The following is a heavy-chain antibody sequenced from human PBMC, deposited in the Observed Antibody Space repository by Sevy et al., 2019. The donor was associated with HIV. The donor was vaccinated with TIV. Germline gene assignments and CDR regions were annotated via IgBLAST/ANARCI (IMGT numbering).Heavy chain of an antibody. CDR1: GFTFSSYS. V-gene: IGHV3-21*01. Sequence: GGSLRLSCAASGFTFSSYSMNWVRQAPGKGLEWVSSISSSSYIYYADSVKGRFTSSRDNAKNSLYLQMNSLRAEDTAVYYCARGYSYGFHYYYYYMDVWGKGTTVTVSS. CDR3: ARGYSYGFHYYYYYMDV. D-gene: IGHD5-18*01. J-gene: IGHJ6*03. CDR2: ISSSSYI.